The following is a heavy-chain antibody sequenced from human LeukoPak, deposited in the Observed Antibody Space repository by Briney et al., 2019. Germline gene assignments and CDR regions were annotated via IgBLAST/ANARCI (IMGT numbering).Heavy chain of an antibody. J-gene: IGHJ4*02. CDR3: ARESDSSGWNDY. CDR1: GFTFSSYS. CDR2: ISSSSSYI. V-gene: IGHV3-21*01. D-gene: IGHD3-22*01. Sequence: PGGSLRLSCAASGFTFSSYSMNWVRQAPGKGLEWVSSISSSSSYIYYADSVKGRFTISRDNAKNSLYLQMNSLRAEDTAVYYCARESDSSGWNDYWGQGTLVTVSS.